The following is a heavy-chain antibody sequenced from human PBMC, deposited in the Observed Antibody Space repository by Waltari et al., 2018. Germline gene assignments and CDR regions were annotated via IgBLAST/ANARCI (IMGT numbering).Heavy chain of an antibody. Sequence: EVQLLESGGDLVQPGGSLRLSCAASGITFSNYAITWVRLVPGTGLGWASAITVGDDTYDADSVKGRFTISRDTSKDTVHLQTNGLRAEDTAVYYCATPFYNWDDPLHSWGQGTLVTVSS. CDR3: ATPFYNWDDPLHS. J-gene: IGHJ4*02. V-gene: IGHV3-23*01. CDR1: GITFSNYA. CDR2: ITVGDDT. D-gene: IGHD1-20*01.